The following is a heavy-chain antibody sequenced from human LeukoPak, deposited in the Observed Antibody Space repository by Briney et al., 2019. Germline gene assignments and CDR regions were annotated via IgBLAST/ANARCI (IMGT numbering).Heavy chain of an antibody. V-gene: IGHV3-11*04. CDR1: GVRFSDYY. CDR3: ARESGYRRIGRGYSYYSMDA. D-gene: IGHD3-22*01. J-gene: IGHJ6*03. Sequence: GGSLRLSCAASGVRFSDYYMSWIRQALGKGLEWLSYITTSVITAYYADSVKGGFTISRDNDENSLYLPLNSLRAEATAVYSRARESGYRRIGRGYSYYSMDASGNGTTVTASS. CDR2: ITTSVITA.